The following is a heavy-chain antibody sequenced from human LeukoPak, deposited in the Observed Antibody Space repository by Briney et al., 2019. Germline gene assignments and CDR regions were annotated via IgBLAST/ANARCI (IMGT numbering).Heavy chain of an antibody. CDR2: IYYSGST. CDR3: ASFRYSGSYSGY. V-gene: IGHV4-39*01. J-gene: IGHJ4*02. D-gene: IGHD1-26*01. Sequence: SETLSLTCTVSGGSISSSSYYWGWIRQPPGKGLEWIGSIYYSGSTYYNPSLKSRVTISVDTSKNQFSLKLSSVTAADTAVYYCASFRYSGSYSGYWGQGTLVTVSS. CDR1: GGSISSSSYY.